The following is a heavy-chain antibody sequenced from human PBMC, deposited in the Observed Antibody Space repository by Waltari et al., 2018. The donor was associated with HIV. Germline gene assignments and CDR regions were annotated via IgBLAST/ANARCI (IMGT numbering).Heavy chain of an antibody. CDR3: ARACITMVRGVIMPSRSDV. Sequence: QVLLVPPRADVKKPGAAGHVTCKACGYPFTRHLISCVRQDPGQALEWMGWISAYNGNTNYAQKLQGRVTMTTDTSTSTAYMELRSLRSDDSAVYCWARACITMVRGVIMPSRSDVWGQGTTVTVSS. D-gene: IGHD3-10*01. CDR1: GYPFTRHL. V-gene: IGHV1-18*01. J-gene: IGHJ6*02. CDR2: ISAYNGNT.